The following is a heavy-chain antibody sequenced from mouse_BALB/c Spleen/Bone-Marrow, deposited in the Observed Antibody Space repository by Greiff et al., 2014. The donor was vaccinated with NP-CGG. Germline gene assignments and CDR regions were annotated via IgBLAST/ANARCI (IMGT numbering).Heavy chain of an antibody. J-gene: IGHJ4*01. CDR2: ISSGGSYT. V-gene: IGHV5-9-4*01. D-gene: IGHD2-14*01. CDR1: GFTFSSYA. CDR3: ARAYRYDGGYHYAMDY. Sequence: EVQLVESGGGSVKPGGSLKLSCAAPGFTFSSYAMSWVRQSPEKRLEWVAEISSGGSYTYYPDTVTGRFTISRDNAKNTLYLEMSSLRSEDTAMYYCARAYRYDGGYHYAMDYWGQGTSVTVSS.